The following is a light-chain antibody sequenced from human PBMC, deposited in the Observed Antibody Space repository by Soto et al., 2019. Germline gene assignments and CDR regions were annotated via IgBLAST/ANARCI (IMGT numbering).Light chain of an antibody. CDR2: NDK. V-gene: IGLV1-44*01. CDR1: RSNIGTNP. Sequence: QSALTQPASVSGSPGQSITISCSGDRSNIGTNPVAWYQQLPGTAPKLLINNDKHRPSGVPDRFSGSRSGASASLAISGLQAEDEADYFCGTWDSSLNGYVFGTGTKVTVL. CDR3: GTWDSSLNGYV. J-gene: IGLJ1*01.